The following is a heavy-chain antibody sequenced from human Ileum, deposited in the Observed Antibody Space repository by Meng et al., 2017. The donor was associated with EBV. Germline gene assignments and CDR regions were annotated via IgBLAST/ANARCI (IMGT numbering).Heavy chain of an antibody. CDR1: GYSISTTNW. CDR2: IYYSGTT. V-gene: IGHV4-28*01. J-gene: IGHJ4*02. Sequence: QVQLQESGPGLVQPSDTLSLTCAVSGYSISTTNWWGWIRQPPGKGLELIGHIYYSGTTYNNPSLKSRVTMSIDPSKNQFSLKLSSVTAVDTAVYYCARNSESGSYIDYWGLGTLVTVSS. D-gene: IGHD1-26*01. CDR3: ARNSESGSYIDY.